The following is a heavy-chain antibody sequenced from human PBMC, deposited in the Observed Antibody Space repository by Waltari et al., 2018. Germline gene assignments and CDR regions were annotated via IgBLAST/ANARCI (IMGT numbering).Heavy chain of an antibody. V-gene: IGHV1-69*04. J-gene: IGHJ6*02. Sequence: EWMGRINPILGIANYAQKFQGRVTITADESTSTAYMELSSLRSEDTAVYYCARGDCSGGSCYYYYYGMDVWGQGTTVTVSS. D-gene: IGHD2-15*01. CDR3: ARGDCSGGSCYYYYYGMDV. CDR2: INPILGIA.